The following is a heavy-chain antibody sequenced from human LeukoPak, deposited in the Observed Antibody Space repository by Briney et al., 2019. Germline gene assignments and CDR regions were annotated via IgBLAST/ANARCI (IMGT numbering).Heavy chain of an antibody. CDR1: GYTFTSYG. CDR3: ARESRYCSSTSCRGVYYYMDV. CDR2: ISAYNGNT. Sequence: ASVKVSCKASGYTFTSYGISWVRQAPGQGLEWMGWISAYNGNTNYAQKLQGRVTMTTDTSTSTAYMELRSLRSDDTAVYYCARESRYCSSTSCRGVYYYMDVWGKGTTVTVSS. J-gene: IGHJ6*03. D-gene: IGHD2-2*01. V-gene: IGHV1-18*01.